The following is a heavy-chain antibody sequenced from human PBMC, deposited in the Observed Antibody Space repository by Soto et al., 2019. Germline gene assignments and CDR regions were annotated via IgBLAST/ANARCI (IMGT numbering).Heavy chain of an antibody. D-gene: IGHD3-16*01. CDR2: IYPGDSDT. CDR3: ARLGPVITYYYYGMDV. J-gene: IGHJ6*02. Sequence: PGESLKISCKGSGYSFTNYWIGWVRQMPGKGLGWMGVIYPGDSDTRCNPSFQGQVTISADKSISTAYLQWSSLKASDTAMYYCARLGPVITYYYYGMDVWGQGTTVTVSS. CDR1: GYSFTNYW. V-gene: IGHV5-51*01.